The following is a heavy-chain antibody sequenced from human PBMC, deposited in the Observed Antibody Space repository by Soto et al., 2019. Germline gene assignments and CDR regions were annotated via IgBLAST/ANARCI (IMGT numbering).Heavy chain of an antibody. CDR1: GGTFSSYA. Sequence: QVQLVQSGAEVKKPGYSVKVSCKASGGTFSSYAISWVRQAPGQGLEWMGGIIPIFGTANYAQKFQGRVTITADESTSTAYMELSSLRSEDPAVYSCASYSQWRPQHHWGQGTLVTVSS. J-gene: IGHJ4*02. CDR2: IIPIFGTA. D-gene: IGHD2-15*01. V-gene: IGHV1-69*01. CDR3: ASYSQWRPQHH.